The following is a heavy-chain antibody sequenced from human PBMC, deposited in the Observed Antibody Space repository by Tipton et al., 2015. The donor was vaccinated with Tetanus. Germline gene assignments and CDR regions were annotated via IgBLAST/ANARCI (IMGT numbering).Heavy chain of an antibody. CDR2: ISWNSGSI. J-gene: IGHJ4*02. CDR1: GFTFDDYA. Sequence: SLRLSRAASGFTFDDYAMHWVRQAPGKGLEWVSGISWNSGSIGYADSVKGRFTISRDNAKNSLYLQMNSLRAEDTALYYCAKGYGSGSYFLIYYFDYWGQGTLVTVSS. CDR3: AKGYGSGSYFLIYYFDY. V-gene: IGHV3-9*01. D-gene: IGHD3-10*01.